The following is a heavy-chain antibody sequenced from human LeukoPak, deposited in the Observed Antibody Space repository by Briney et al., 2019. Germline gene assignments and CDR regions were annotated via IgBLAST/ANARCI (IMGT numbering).Heavy chain of an antibody. V-gene: IGHV4-34*01. CDR2: INHSGST. D-gene: IGHD3-10*01. CDR1: GGAFSGYY. CDR3: ARKALLWFGEFNWFDP. Sequence: PSETLSLTCAVYGGAFSGYYWSWIRQPPGKGLEWIGEINHSGSTNYNPSLKSRVTISVDTSKNQFSLKLSSVTAADTAVYYCARKALLWFGEFNWFDPWGQGTLVTVSS. J-gene: IGHJ5*02.